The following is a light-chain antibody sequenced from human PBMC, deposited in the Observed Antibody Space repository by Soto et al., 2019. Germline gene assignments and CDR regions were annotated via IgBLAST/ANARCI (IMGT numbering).Light chain of an antibody. Sequence: QSAMTQPASVSGSPGQSTTISCTGTSSDFGGYNYVSWYQQHPGKAPKFMIYDVSNRPSGVSNRFSGSKSGNTASLTISGLQAEDEADYYCSSYTTSNTRQIVFGTGT. CDR1: SSDFGGYNY. CDR3: SSYTTSNTRQIV. J-gene: IGLJ1*01. V-gene: IGLV2-14*01. CDR2: DVS.